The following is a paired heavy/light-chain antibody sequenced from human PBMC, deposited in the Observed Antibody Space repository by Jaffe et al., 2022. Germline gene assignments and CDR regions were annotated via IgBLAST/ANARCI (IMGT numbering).Heavy chain of an antibody. CDR2: IRSDGTYT. J-gene: IGHJ4*02. CDR3: AREPCNPQCDFFDY. V-gene: IGHV3-74*01. CDR1: GFTFSNYW. Sequence: EVQLVESGGDLVQPGGSLRLSCAASGFTFSNYWMHWVRQVPGKGLVWVSRIRSDGTYTSYADSVRGRFTISRDNARNTLYLQMNSLRAEDTALYYCAREPCNPQCDFFDYWGQGALVTVSS.
Light chain of an antibody. CDR2: QVN. V-gene: IGLV2-23*02. Sequence: QSALTQPASVSGSPGQTITISCTGTSSDIGTFNVVSWYQQHPGKAPKLIISQVNKRPSGVSHRFSGSKSDNTASLTISGLQAEDEADYYCCSYVSGGTVLFGEGTKLTVL. CDR3: CSYVSGGTVL. J-gene: IGLJ2*01. CDR1: SSDIGTFNV.